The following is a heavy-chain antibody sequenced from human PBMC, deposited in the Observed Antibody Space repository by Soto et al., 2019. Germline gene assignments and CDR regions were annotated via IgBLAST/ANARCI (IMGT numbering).Heavy chain of an antibody. CDR3: AREGGQWLVSYYYGMDV. D-gene: IGHD6-19*01. V-gene: IGHV3-33*01. CDR1: GFTFSSYG. Sequence: QVQLVESGGGVVQPGRSLRLSCAASGFTFSSYGMHWVRQAPGKGLEWVAVIWYDGSNKYYADSVKGRFTISRDNSKNTLYLQMNSLRAEDTAVYYCAREGGQWLVSYYYGMDVWGQGTTVTVSS. CDR2: IWYDGSNK. J-gene: IGHJ6*02.